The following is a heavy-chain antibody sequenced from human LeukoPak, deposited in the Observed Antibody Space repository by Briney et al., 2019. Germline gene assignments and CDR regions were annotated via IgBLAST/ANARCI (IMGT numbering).Heavy chain of an antibody. CDR3: ARDGYYDVLTGIDY. J-gene: IGHJ4*02. CDR2: ISTYNDKT. D-gene: IGHD3-9*01. CDR1: GHMFTTYG. V-gene: IGHV1-18*01. Sequence: GASVKVSCKASGHMFTTYGFSWVRQAPGQGLEWMGRISTYNDKTNYAQKFQGRVTMTTETSTSTACMELRSLSSDDTAVYFCARDGYYDVLTGIDYWGQGTLVTVSS.